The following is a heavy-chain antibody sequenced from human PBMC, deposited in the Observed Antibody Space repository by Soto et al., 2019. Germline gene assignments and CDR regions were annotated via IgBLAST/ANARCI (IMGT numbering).Heavy chain of an antibody. CDR1: GYTLTELS. Sequence: ASVKVSCKVSGYTLTELSMHWVRQAPGKGLEWMGGFDPEDGETIYAQKFQGRVTMTEDTSTDTAYMELSSLRSEDTAVYYCARGAENYYDSSGPEYFQHWGQGTLVTVSS. J-gene: IGHJ1*01. V-gene: IGHV1-24*01. CDR2: FDPEDGET. CDR3: ARGAENYYDSSGPEYFQH. D-gene: IGHD3-22*01.